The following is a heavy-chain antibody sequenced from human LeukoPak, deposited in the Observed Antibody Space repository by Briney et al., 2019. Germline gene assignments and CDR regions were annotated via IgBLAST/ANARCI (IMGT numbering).Heavy chain of an antibody. CDR1: GYTFTSYG. V-gene: IGHV1-18*01. CDR2: ISAYNGNT. D-gene: IGHD2-2*01. J-gene: IGHJ4*02. Sequence: ASVKVSCKASGYTFTSYGISWVRQAPGQGLEWMGWISAYNGNTNYAQKLQGRVTMTTDTSTSTAYRELRSLRSDDTAVYYCARDNEYQLPHGDYWGQGTLVTVSS. CDR3: ARDNEYQLPHGDY.